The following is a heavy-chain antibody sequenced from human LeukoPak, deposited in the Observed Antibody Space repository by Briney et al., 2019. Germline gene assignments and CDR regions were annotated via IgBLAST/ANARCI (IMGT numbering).Heavy chain of an antibody. Sequence: GVLRLSCAASGFTFSSYAMSWVRQAPGKGLEWVSAISGSGGSTYYADSVKGRFTISRDNSKNTLYLQMNSLRAEDTAVYYCAKDPISSGYYLISAWFDPWGQGTLVTVSS. J-gene: IGHJ5*02. CDR1: GFTFSSYA. D-gene: IGHD3-22*01. CDR2: ISGSGGST. V-gene: IGHV3-23*01. CDR3: AKDPISSGYYLISAWFDP.